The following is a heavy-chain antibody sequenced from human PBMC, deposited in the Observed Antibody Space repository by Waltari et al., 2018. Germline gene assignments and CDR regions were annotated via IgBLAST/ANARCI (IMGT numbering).Heavy chain of an antibody. J-gene: IGHJ4*02. V-gene: IGHV3-7*01. D-gene: IGHD5-12*01. CDR1: GSSLSSYW. CDR2: IKQDGSAK. Sequence: EIQVVESGGGLVQPGGSLGLACAASGSSLSSYWMSWVRQAPGKGLEWVANIKQDGSAKFYLDSVKGRFTISRDNAKNTLYLQMNSLRAEDTALYYCARAVDVADYWGQGTLVTVSS. CDR3: ARAVDVADY.